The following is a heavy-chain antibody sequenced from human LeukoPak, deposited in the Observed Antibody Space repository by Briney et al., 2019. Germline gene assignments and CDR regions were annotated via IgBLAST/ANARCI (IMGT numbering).Heavy chain of an antibody. V-gene: IGHV1-46*01. CDR1: GYTFTSHY. D-gene: IGHD7-27*01. Sequence: ASVKVSCKASGYTFTSHYMHWVRQAPGQGLEWMGIINPSGGSTSYAQKFQGRVTMTRDTSTSIVYMELSSLRSEDTAVYYCARMGMRRNWFDPWGQGTLVTVSS. CDR3: ARMGMRRNWFDP. J-gene: IGHJ5*02. CDR2: INPSGGST.